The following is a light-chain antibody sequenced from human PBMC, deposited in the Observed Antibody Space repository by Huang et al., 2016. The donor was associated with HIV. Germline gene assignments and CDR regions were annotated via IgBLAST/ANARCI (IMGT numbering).Light chain of an antibody. J-gene: IGKJ4*01. Sequence: IQLTQSPSSLSASVGDRVTITCRASQGISSYLAWYQQRPGKAPKLLIYAASTLQSGVPSRFSGSGSGTDFTLTINTLQPEDFATYYCQHLDSYPLTFGGGTKVEIK. CDR2: AAS. CDR3: QHLDSYPLT. V-gene: IGKV1-9*01. CDR1: QGISSY.